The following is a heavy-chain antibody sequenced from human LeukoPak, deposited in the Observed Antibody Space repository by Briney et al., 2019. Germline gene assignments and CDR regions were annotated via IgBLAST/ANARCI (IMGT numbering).Heavy chain of an antibody. J-gene: IGHJ1*01. Sequence: PSETLSLTCTVSSGSVSSSNWWSWVRQSPGKGLEWIGEIFHNGNINYNPSLESRVSISVDKSKNEFSLKLRSVTAADTAVYYCASVYYDRRYFQHWGQGTLVTVSS. CDR1: SGSVSSSNW. CDR2: IFHNGNI. V-gene: IGHV4-4*02. CDR3: ASVYYDRRYFQH. D-gene: IGHD3-3*01.